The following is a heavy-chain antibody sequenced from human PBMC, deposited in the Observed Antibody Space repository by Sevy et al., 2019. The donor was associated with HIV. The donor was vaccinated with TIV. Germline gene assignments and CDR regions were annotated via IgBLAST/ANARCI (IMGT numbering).Heavy chain of an antibody. J-gene: IGHJ4*02. D-gene: IGHD5-12*01. Sequence: GGSLRLSCAASGFTFSNYAMHWVRQAPGKGLEWVAVISYDGSNKYYADSVKGRFTISRDNSKNTLYLQMNSLRAEDTAVYYCARLDEQRWLRLYYFDYWGQGTLVTVSS. CDR3: ARLDEQRWLRLYYFDY. V-gene: IGHV3-30*01. CDR2: ISYDGSNK. CDR1: GFTFSNYA.